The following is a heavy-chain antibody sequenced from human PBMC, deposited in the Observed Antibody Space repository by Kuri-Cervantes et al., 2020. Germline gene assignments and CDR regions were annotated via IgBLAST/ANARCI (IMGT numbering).Heavy chain of an antibody. CDR1: EFTISSNY. J-gene: IGHJ4*02. Sequence: ESLKISCAVSEFTISSNYMSWVRQAPGKGLEWIGEINHSGSTNFNPSLKSRVTISVDTSKNQFSLKLSSVTAADTAVYYCARGGYCSGGSCYSGRIDYWGQGTLVTVSS. CDR2: INHSGST. V-gene: IGHV4-34*01. D-gene: IGHD2-15*01. CDR3: ARGGYCSGGSCYSGRIDY.